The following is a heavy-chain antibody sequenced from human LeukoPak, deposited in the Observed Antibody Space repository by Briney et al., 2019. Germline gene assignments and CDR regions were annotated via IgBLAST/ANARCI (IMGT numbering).Heavy chain of an antibody. J-gene: IGHJ4*02. Sequence: GGSLRLSCAASGFTFSSYAMSWVRQAPEKGLEWVSAISGSGGSTYYADSVKGRFTISRDNSKNTLYLQMNSLRAEDTAVYYCAKWGNYYDSSGTFDYWGQGTLVTVSS. CDR3: AKWGNYYDSSGTFDY. D-gene: IGHD3-22*01. CDR1: GFTFSSYA. CDR2: ISGSGGST. V-gene: IGHV3-23*01.